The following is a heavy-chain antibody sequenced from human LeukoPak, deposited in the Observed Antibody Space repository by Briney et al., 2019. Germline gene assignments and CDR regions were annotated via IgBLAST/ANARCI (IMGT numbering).Heavy chain of an antibody. D-gene: IGHD6-13*01. V-gene: IGHV4-59*01. CDR1: GGSISSYY. Sequence: SETLSLTCTVSGGSISSYYWSWIRQPPGKGLEWIGYIYYSGSTNYNPSLKSRVIISVDTFKNQFSLKLSSVTAADTAVYYCARDTEHSSSWSPPNWFDPWGQGTLVTVSS. CDR3: ARDTEHSSSWSPPNWFDP. J-gene: IGHJ5*02. CDR2: IYYSGST.